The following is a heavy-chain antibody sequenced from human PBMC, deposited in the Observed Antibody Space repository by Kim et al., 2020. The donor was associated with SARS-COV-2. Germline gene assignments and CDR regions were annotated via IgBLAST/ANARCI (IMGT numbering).Heavy chain of an antibody. CDR3: ASPSQQLVPGGYFQH. J-gene: IGHJ1*01. CDR1: GFTFSSYA. V-gene: IGHV3-30*04. CDR2: ISYDGSNK. D-gene: IGHD6-13*01. Sequence: GGSLRLSCAASGFTFSSYAMHWVRQAPGKGLEWVAVISYDGSNKYYADSVKGRFTISRDNSKNTLYLQMNSLRAEDTAVYYCASPSQQLVPGGYFQHWGQGTLVTVSS.